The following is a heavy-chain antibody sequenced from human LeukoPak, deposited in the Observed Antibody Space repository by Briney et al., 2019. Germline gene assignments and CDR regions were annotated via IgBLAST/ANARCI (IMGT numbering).Heavy chain of an antibody. V-gene: IGHV3-74*01. Sequence: PGGSLRLSCAASGFTFSSYWMHWVRQAPGKGLVWVSRINSDGSSTSYADSVKGRFTISRDNAKNTLYLQMNSLRAEDTAVYYCARVDYGDYVAAVDIWGQGTMVTVFS. CDR1: GFTFSSYW. CDR3: ARVDYGDYVAAVDI. CDR2: INSDGSST. J-gene: IGHJ3*02. D-gene: IGHD4-17*01.